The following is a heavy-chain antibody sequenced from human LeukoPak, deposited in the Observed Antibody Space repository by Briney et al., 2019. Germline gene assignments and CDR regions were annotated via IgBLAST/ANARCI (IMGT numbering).Heavy chain of an antibody. CDR3: ARVVVAAIVNWFDP. D-gene: IGHD2-15*01. J-gene: IGHJ5*02. V-gene: IGHV4-30-2*01. CDR1: GGSISSGGYY. Sequence: SETLSLTCTVSGGSISSGGYYRSWIRQHPGKGLEWIGYIYHSGSTYYNPSLKSRVTISVDRSKNQFSLKLSSVTAADTAVYYCARVVVAAIVNWFDPWGQGTLVTVSS. CDR2: IYHSGST.